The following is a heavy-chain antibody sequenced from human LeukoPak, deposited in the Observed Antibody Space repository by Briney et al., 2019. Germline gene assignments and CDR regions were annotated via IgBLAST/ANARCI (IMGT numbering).Heavy chain of an antibody. J-gene: IGHJ4*02. CDR1: GYTFTSYY. D-gene: IGHD6-13*01. V-gene: IGHV1-46*01. CDR2: INTSGGST. CDR3: ARDLDADIAAAGFDY. Sequence: GASVKVSCKASGYTFTSYYMNWVRQAPGQGLEWMGIINTSGGSTSYAQKFQGRVTITTDTSTSTVYMELSSLRSEDTAVYYCARDLDADIAAAGFDYWGQGTLVTVSS.